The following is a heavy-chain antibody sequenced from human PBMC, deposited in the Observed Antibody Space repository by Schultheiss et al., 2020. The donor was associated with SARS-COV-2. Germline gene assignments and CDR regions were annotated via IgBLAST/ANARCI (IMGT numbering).Heavy chain of an antibody. Sequence: SETLSLTCAVYGGSFSGYYWSWIRQPPGKGLEWIGSMYYSGNTYYNPSLKSRVTISVDTSKNQFSLKLSSVTAADTAVYYCARGYPYCGGDCYPSFQHWGQGTLVTVSS. J-gene: IGHJ1*01. CDR3: ARGYPYCGGDCYPSFQH. D-gene: IGHD2-21*02. V-gene: IGHV4-34*09. CDR1: GGSFSGYY. CDR2: MYYSGNT.